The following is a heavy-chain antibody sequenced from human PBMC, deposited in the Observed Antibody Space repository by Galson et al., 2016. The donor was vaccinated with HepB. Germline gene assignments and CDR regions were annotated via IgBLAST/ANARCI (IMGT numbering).Heavy chain of an antibody. CDR2: ISSRVTTT. J-gene: IGHJ1*01. CDR1: GFTFSDYH. CDR3: ARDALPYSYDTTGYYHGEVFQL. D-gene: IGHD3-22*01. V-gene: IGHV3-11*04. Sequence: SLRLSCAASGFTFSDYHMIWIRQAPRKGLEWISVISSRVTTTYYADSVKGRFTISRDNGHNTLFLQMTSLRAEDTAIYFCARDALPYSYDTTGYYHGEVFQLWAPGTGVTVSS.